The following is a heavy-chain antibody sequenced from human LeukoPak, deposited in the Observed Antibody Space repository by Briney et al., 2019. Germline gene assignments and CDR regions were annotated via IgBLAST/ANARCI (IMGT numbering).Heavy chain of an antibody. CDR3: AREGFIVGATDYYYYYMDV. V-gene: IGHV1-69*06. J-gene: IGHJ6*03. CDR1: GYTFSSYY. Sequence: ASVKVSCKASGYTFSSYYVHWVRQAPGQGLEWMGGIIPIFGTANYAQKFQGRVTITADKSTSTAYMELSSLRSEDTAVYYCAREGFIVGATDYYYYYMDVWGKGTTVTVSS. D-gene: IGHD1-26*01. CDR2: IIPIFGTA.